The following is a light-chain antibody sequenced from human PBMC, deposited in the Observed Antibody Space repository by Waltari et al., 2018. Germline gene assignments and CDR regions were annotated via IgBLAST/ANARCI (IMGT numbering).Light chain of an antibody. CDR2: AAS. CDR1: QTISRY. J-gene: IGKJ1*01. CDR3: QESYSFSRT. Sequence: DIQMTQSPSSLSASVGDRITITCRASQTISRYLNWYQPKPGKAPNLLIYAASSLQSGGPSMFSGSGSGRDFTLIITSLQPEDFATYYCQESYSFSRTFGQGTKVEIK. V-gene: IGKV1-39*01.